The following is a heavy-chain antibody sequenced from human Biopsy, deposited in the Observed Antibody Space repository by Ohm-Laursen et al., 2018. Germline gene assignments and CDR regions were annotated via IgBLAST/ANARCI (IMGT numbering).Heavy chain of an antibody. CDR2: IHHSGST. CDR1: GVSITAYY. V-gene: IGHV4-4*09. J-gene: IGHJ6*02. D-gene: IGHD2-15*01. Sequence: PSDTLSLTCTVSGVSITAYYWSWIRQPPGKGLECIGNIHHSGSTNYNPSLKSRLTISVDTSKNQFSLKLSSVTAAGTAVYYCARMDCSGGSCHYYSYGMDVWGQGTTVTVSS. CDR3: ARMDCSGGSCHYYSYGMDV.